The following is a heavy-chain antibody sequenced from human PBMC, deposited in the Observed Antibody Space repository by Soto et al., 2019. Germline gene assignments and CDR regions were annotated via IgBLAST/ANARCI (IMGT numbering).Heavy chain of an antibody. V-gene: IGHV3-33*01. J-gene: IGHJ6*02. CDR2: IWYDGSNK. CDR3: ARDLTIFGVVVAHLYYYYGMDV. CDR1: GFSFSSYG. D-gene: IGHD3-3*01. Sequence: GSLRLSCAASGFSFSSYGMHWVRQAPGKGLEWVAVIWYDGSNKYYADSVKGRFTISRDNSKNTLNLQMNSLRAEDTAVYYCARDLTIFGVVVAHLYYYYGMDVWGQGTTVTVSS.